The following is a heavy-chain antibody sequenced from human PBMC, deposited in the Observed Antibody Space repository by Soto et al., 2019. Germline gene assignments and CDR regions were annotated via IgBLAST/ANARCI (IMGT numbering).Heavy chain of an antibody. CDR2: IYYSGST. D-gene: IGHD3-9*01. V-gene: IGHV4-59*01. CDR1: GGSISSYY. Sequence: QVQLQESGPGLVKPSETLSLTCTVSGGSISSYYWSWIRQPPGKGLEWIGYIYYSGSTNYNPSLKSRVTXSXDXXKNQFSLRLSSVTAADTAVYYXAXWXXXXGVRLVSWGQGTLVTVSS. J-gene: IGHJ5*02. CDR3: AXWXXXXGVRLVS.